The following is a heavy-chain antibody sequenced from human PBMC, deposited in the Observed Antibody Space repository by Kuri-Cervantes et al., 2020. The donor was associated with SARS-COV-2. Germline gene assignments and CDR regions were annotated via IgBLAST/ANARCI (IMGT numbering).Heavy chain of an antibody. D-gene: IGHD2-2*01. CDR2: INPNSGGT. CDR3: ARGGDIVVVPAAPRMNY. CDR1: GYTFTGYY. Sequence: ASVKVSCKASGYTFTGYYMHWVRQAPRQGLEWMGWINPNSGGTNYAQKFQGRVTMTRDTSISTAYMELSRLRSDDTAVYYCARGGDIVVVPAAPRMNYWGQGTLVTVSS. V-gene: IGHV1-2*02. J-gene: IGHJ4*02.